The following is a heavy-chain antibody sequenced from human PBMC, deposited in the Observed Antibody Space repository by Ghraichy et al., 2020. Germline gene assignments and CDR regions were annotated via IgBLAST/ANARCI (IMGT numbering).Heavy chain of an antibody. CDR2: VTRNGDTT. CDR3: ARRIPDRKGMDV. V-gene: IGHV3-23*01. CDR1: GFTFSNYD. Sequence: GGSLRLSCAASGFTFSNYDMRWVRQAPVKGLEWVSTVTRNGDTTYEDSVRGRFTISRDNSKNTVYLQMSSLRAEDTAVYYCARRIPDRKGMDVWGQGTTVTVSS. D-gene: IGHD6-13*01. J-gene: IGHJ6*02.